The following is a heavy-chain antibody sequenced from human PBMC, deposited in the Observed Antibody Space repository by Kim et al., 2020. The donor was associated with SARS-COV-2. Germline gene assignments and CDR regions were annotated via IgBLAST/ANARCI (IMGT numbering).Heavy chain of an antibody. Sequence: GGSLRLSCVASGFNFNNYVIHWVRQAPGKGLEWVANVYFDGTNENYADSVRGRFTMSRDNSKRTVYLQMNSLRVEDTAVYYCARAPEMLTFTVPFDSWV. V-gene: IGHV3-33*01. J-gene: IGHJ4*01. CDR1: GFNFNNYV. D-gene: IGHD3-16*01. CDR2: VYFDGTNE. CDR3: ARAPEMLTFTVPFDS.